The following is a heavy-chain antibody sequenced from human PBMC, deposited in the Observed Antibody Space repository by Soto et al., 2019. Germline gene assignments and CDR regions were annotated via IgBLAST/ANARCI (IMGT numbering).Heavy chain of an antibody. Sequence: QLQLQESGPGLVKPSETLSLTCTVSGGSISSSRYYWGWIRQPPGKGLEWIGSIYYSGSTYYNPSLKSRVTISVDTSKNQFSLKLSSVTAADTAVYYCAINSLYYYDSGGYHYYFDYWGQGTLVTVSS. V-gene: IGHV4-39*01. CDR1: GGSISSSRYY. CDR3: AINSLYYYDSGGYHYYFDY. J-gene: IGHJ4*02. CDR2: IYYSGST. D-gene: IGHD3-22*01.